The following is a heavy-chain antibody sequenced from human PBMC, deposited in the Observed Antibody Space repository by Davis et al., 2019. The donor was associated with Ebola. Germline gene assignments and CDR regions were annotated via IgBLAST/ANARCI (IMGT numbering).Heavy chain of an antibody. Sequence: GESLKISCAASGFTVNNNYMTWVRQAPGKGLEWVSTVSYSGGSTYYTDSVKGRFTISRDNSKNTLYLQMNSLRAEDTAVYYCAKVQATVTHNLNFDYWGQGTLVTVSS. V-gene: IGHV3-53*01. CDR1: GFTVNNNY. D-gene: IGHD4-17*01. CDR2: SYSGGST. J-gene: IGHJ4*02. CDR3: AKVQATVTHNLNFDY.